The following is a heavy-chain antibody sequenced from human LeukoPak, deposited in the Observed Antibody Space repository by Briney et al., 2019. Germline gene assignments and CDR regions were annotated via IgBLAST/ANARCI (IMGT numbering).Heavy chain of an antibody. Sequence: ASVKVSCKVSGYTFTSYGISGLGQSPGQGRKWMGWINAYNGNTKRAQKLQGRVTMSTDTSASTAYMELRSLRSDDTAVYYCTRALVGYSYGPFDYWGEGGLVTVSS. CDR2: INAYNGNT. CDR3: TRALVGYSYGPFDY. J-gene: IGHJ4*02. D-gene: IGHD5-18*01. V-gene: IGHV1-18*01. CDR1: GYTFTSYG.